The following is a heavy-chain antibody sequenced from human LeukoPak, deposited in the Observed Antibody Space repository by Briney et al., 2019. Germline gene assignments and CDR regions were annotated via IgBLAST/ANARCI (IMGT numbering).Heavy chain of an antibody. CDR1: GGSINNYY. J-gene: IGHJ4*02. CDR3: ARARYYYGHYFDY. CDR2: IFDNGNT. Sequence: SETLPLTCTVSGGSINNYYWRWLRQPPGKGLEWIGYIFDNGNTNYNPSLKSRVTISLDTSKNQFSLKLSSVTAADTAVYYCARARYYYGHYFDYWGQGTLVTVSS. D-gene: IGHD3-10*01. V-gene: IGHV4-59*01.